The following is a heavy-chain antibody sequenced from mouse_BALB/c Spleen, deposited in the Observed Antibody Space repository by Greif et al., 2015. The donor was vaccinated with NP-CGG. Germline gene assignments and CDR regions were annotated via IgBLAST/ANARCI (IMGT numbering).Heavy chain of an antibody. J-gene: IGHJ2*02. V-gene: IGHV1S135*01. Sequence: QLKPSGPELVKPVASVKVYCKASGYAFTSYNMYWVKQSHGKSLEWIGYIDPYNGGTSYNQKFKGKATLTVDKSYSXAYMHHNSLTSDDSAVYYCARDYWSILCDYWGQGTSLTVSA. D-gene: IGHD1-1*01. CDR2: IDPYNGGT. CDR3: ARDYWSILCDY. CDR1: GYAFTSYN.